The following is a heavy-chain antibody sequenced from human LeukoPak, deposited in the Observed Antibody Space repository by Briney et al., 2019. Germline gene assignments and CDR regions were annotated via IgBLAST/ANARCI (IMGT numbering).Heavy chain of an antibody. CDR1: GGTFSSYA. V-gene: IGHV1-69*01. CDR3: ARDIAAAGTRCFDY. CDR2: IIPIFGTA. J-gene: IGHJ4*02. Sequence: SVKVSCKASGGTFSSYAISWVRQAPGQGLEWMGGIIPIFGTANYAQKFQGRVTITADESTSTAYMELSSLRSEDTAVYYCARDIAAAGTRCFDYWGQGTLVTVSS. D-gene: IGHD6-13*01.